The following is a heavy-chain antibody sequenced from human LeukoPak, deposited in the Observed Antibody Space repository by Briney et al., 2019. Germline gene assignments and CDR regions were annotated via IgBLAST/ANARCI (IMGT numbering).Heavy chain of an antibody. CDR1: GFTVSSYS. CDR3: ARDRDAF. V-gene: IGHV3-53*01. D-gene: IGHD3-10*01. Sequence: GGSLRLSCAASGFTVSSYSMSWVRQAPGKGLEWVSVIYSGGTTNSADSVKGRFTIPRDKSKNTLYLLMNSLRAEDTAVYYCARDRDAFWGQGTLVTVSS. CDR2: IYSGGTT. J-gene: IGHJ4*02.